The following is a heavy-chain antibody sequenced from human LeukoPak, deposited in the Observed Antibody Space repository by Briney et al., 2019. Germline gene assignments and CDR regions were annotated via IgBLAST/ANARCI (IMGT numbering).Heavy chain of an antibody. D-gene: IGHD7-27*01. CDR1: GGSISSYY. V-gene: IGHV4-59*01. CDR2: IYYSGST. Sequence: SETLSLTCTVSGGSISSYYWSWIRQPPGKGLQWIGYIYYSGSTNYNPSLRSRVTISVDTSKNQFSLKLSSVTAADTGVYYCATRKLGNDYWGQGTLVTVSS. J-gene: IGHJ4*02. CDR3: ATRKLGNDY.